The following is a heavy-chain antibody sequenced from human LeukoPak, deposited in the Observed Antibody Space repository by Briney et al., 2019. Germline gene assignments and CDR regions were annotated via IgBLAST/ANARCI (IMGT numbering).Heavy chain of an antibody. CDR1: GGTFSSYA. V-gene: IGHV1-69*05. CDR3: ARLVAASAGFDY. CDR2: IIPIFGTA. Sequence: SVKVSCEASGGTFSSYAISWVRQAPGQGLEWMGRIIPIFGTANYAQKFQGRVTITTDESTSTAYMELSSLRSEDTAVYYCARLVAASAGFDYWGQGTLVTVSS. J-gene: IGHJ4*02. D-gene: IGHD2-15*01.